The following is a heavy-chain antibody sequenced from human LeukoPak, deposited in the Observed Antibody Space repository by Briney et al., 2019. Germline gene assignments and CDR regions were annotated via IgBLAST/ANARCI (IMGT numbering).Heavy chain of an antibody. CDR3: AREPRGYDFWSGYSSRWFDP. D-gene: IGHD3-3*01. CDR2: TT. J-gene: IGHJ5*02. V-gene: IGHV4-34*01. Sequence: TTNYNPSLKSRVTISGDTSKNQFSLKLSSVTAADTAVYYCAREPRGYDFWSGYSSRWFDPWGQGTLVTVSS.